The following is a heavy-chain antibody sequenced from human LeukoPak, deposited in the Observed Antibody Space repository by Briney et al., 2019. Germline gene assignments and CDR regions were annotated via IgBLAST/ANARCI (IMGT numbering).Heavy chain of an antibody. V-gene: IGHV4-34*01. J-gene: IGHJ4*02. CDR3: ARDSWNYGFDY. CDR1: GGSFSGYY. CDR2: INHSGST. D-gene: IGHD1-7*01. Sequence: PSETLSLTCAVYGGSFSGYYWSWIRQPPGKGLEWIGEINHSGSTNYNPSLKSRVTISVDTSKNQFSLKLSSVTAADTAVYYCARDSWNYGFDYWGQGTLVTVSS.